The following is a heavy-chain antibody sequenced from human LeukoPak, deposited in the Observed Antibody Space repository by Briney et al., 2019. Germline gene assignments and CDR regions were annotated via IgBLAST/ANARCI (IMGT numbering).Heavy chain of an antibody. D-gene: IGHD6-13*01. CDR1: GFTFSSYS. CDR3: ARDKYSSSWYAFGY. Sequence: GGSLRLSCAASGFTFSSYSMNLVRQAPGKGLEWVSSISSSSSYIYYADSVKGRFTISRDNAKNSLYLQMNSLRAEDTAVYYCARDKYSSSWYAFGYWGQGTLVTVSS. V-gene: IGHV3-21*01. CDR2: ISSSSSYI. J-gene: IGHJ4*02.